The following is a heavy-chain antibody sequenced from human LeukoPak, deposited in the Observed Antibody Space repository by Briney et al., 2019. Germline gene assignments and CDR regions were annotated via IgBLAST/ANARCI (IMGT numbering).Heavy chain of an antibody. CDR3: ARSTATYGAYFDY. V-gene: IGHV4-39*07. CDR2: IYYSGST. J-gene: IGHJ4*02. Sequence: SETLSLTCTVSGGSISSYYWGWIRQPPGKGLEWIGSIYYSGSTYYNPSLKSRVTISVDTSKNQFSLKLSSVTAADTAVYYCARSTATYGAYFDYWGQGTLVTVSS. CDR1: GGSISSYY. D-gene: IGHD1-1*01.